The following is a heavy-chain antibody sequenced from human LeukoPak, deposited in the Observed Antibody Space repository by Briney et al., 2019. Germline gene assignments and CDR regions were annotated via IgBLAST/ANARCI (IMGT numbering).Heavy chain of an antibody. CDR1: GYTFTSYG. CDR3: ARYSNYYYYYYMDV. V-gene: IGHV1-18*01. Sequence: ASVKVSCKASGYTFTSYGISWVRQAPGQGLEWMGWISAYNGNTNYAQKLQGRVTMTTDTSTSTAYMELRSLRSDDTAVYYCARYSNYYYYYYMDVWGKGTTVNVSS. J-gene: IGHJ6*03. D-gene: IGHD4-11*01. CDR2: ISAYNGNT.